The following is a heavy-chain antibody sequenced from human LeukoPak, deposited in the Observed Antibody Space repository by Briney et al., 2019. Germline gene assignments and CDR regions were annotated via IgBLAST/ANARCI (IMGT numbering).Heavy chain of an antibody. V-gene: IGHV3-23*01. J-gene: IGHJ4*02. Sequence: GGSLRLSCVASDFTFNNCGMSWVRQAPGKGLEWVSTISGNNINTHYAKSVEGRFTISRDNSKNSLYMQMNSLRAEDTAIYYCARDVGGAMFDYWGQGTLVTVSS. D-gene: IGHD1-26*01. CDR2: ISGNNINT. CDR1: DFTFNNCG. CDR3: ARDVGGAMFDY.